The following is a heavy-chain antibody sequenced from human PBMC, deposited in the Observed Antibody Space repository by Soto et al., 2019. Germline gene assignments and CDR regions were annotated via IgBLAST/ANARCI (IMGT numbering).Heavy chain of an antibody. V-gene: IGHV3-23*01. J-gene: IGHJ6*02. CDR2: ISGSGGST. CDR3: AKVSPLLWFGELLGGMDV. CDR1: GFTFSSYA. D-gene: IGHD3-10*01. Sequence: GGSLRLSCAASGFTFSSYAMSWVRQAPGKGLEWVSAISGSGGSTYYADSVKGRFTISRDNSKNTLYLQMNSLRAEDTAVYYCAKVSPLLWFGELLGGMDVWGQGTTVTVSS.